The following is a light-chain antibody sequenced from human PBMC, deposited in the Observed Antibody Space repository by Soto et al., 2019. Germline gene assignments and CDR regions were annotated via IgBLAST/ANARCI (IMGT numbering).Light chain of an antibody. Sequence: DIQMTQSPFSLSASVGDRVTITCRASQSISTYVNWYQQKAAKAPKLLIYAASRLQSEVPSRFVGGGSDTDFTLTITSLQLEDFAAYYCQQSHGIPYTFGQGTKLEIK. V-gene: IGKV1-39*01. CDR2: AAS. CDR3: QQSHGIPYT. CDR1: QSISTY. J-gene: IGKJ2*01.